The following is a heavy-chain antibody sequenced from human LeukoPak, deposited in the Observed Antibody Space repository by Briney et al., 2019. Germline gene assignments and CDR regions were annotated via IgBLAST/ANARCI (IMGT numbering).Heavy chain of an antibody. D-gene: IGHD2-21*02. CDR3: ARSEVVTANLDY. Sequence: PGRSLRLSCAASGFTFSSYGMHWVRQAPGKGLEWVAVISYDGSNKYYADSVKGRFTISRDNSKNTLYLQMGSLRAEDMAVYYCARSEVVTANLDYWGQGTLVTVSS. J-gene: IGHJ4*02. CDR1: GFTFSSYG. V-gene: IGHV3-30*03. CDR2: ISYDGSNK.